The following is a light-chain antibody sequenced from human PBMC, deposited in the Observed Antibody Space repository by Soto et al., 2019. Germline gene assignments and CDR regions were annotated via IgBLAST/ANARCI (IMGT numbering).Light chain of an antibody. V-gene: IGKV3-11*01. CDR3: QQRGNWPPIT. J-gene: IGKJ5*01. CDR2: DAS. CDR1: QSVGTF. Sequence: EIVLTQSPATLSLSPGERATLSCRASQSVGTFLAWYQHKPGQAPRLLIYDASNRATGIPARFSGSGSGTDFTLIINSLEPEDFAVYYCQQRGNWPPITFGQGTRLEIK.